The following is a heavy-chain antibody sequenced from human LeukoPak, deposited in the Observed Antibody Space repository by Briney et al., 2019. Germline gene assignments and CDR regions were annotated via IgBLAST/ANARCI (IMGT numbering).Heavy chain of an antibody. CDR1: GYTFTSYG. D-gene: IGHD6-13*01. CDR3: ARDSDSSSWGPLAFDY. V-gene: IGHV1-18*01. Sequence: ASVKVSCKASGYTFTSYGISWVRQAPGQGLEWMGWISAYNGNTNYAQKLQGRVTMTTDTSTGTAYMELRSLRSDDTAVYYCARDSDSSSWGPLAFDYWGQGTLVTVSS. CDR2: ISAYNGNT. J-gene: IGHJ4*02.